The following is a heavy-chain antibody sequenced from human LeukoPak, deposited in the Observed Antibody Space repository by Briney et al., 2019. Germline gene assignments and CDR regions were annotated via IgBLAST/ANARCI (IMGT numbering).Heavy chain of an antibody. CDR2: IYHSGST. J-gene: IGHJ4*02. Sequence: SETLSLTCTVSGYSISSGYYWGWIRQPPGKGLEWIGSIYHSGSTYYNPSLKSRVTISVDTSKNQFSLKLSSVTAADTAVYYCARDLASSWDSSGYYPHWGQGTLVTVSS. CDR1: GYSISSGYY. D-gene: IGHD3-22*01. V-gene: IGHV4-38-2*02. CDR3: ARDLASSWDSSGYYPH.